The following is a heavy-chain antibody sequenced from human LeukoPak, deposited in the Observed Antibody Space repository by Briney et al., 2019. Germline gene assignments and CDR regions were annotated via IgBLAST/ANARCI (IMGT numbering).Heavy chain of an antibody. J-gene: IGHJ4*02. CDR1: GFPFSTYN. CDR3: AREFLEETQ. CDR2: ISNNGGTI. V-gene: IGHV3-48*01. D-gene: IGHD2/OR15-2a*01. Sequence: VGSLRLSCAASGFPFSTYNMNWVRQAPGKGLEWLSYISNNGGTIHYADSVKGRFTISRENAQTSLYLQMNSLRAEDTAVYYCAREFLEETQWGQGTLVTVSS.